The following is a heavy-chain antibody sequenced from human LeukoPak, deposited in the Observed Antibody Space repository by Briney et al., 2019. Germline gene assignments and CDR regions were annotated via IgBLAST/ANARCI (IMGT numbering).Heavy chain of an antibody. CDR3: ARDGPRSGYDLGHFDN. Sequence: SETLSLTCTVSGGSISNYFWSWVRQPAGKGLEWIGRIYSTGRSDYNPSLKSRITMSVDTSKNQFSLKLSSVTAADAAVYYCARDGPRSGYDLGHFDNLGQGTLVTASS. V-gene: IGHV4-4*07. D-gene: IGHD5-12*01. CDR2: IYSTGRS. J-gene: IGHJ4*02. CDR1: GGSISNYF.